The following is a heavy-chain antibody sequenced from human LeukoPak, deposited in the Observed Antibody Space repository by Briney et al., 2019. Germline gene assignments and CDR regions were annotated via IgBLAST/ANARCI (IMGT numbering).Heavy chain of an antibody. CDR3: ARGVLRYFDWLPGMDV. D-gene: IGHD3-9*01. CDR1: GFTVSSNY. V-gene: IGHV3-53*01. Sequence: GWSLRLSCAASGFTVSSNYMSWVRQAPGKGLEWVSVIYSGGSTYYADSVKGRFTISRDNSKNTLYLQMNSLRAEDTAVYYCARGVLRYFDWLPGMDVWGKGTTVTISS. J-gene: IGHJ6*04. CDR2: IYSGGST.